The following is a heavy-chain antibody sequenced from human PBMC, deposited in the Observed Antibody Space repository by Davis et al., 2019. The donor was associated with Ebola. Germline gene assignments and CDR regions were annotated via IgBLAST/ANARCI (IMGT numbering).Heavy chain of an antibody. CDR3: ARETVTTGTKAFDI. J-gene: IGHJ3*02. CDR1: GYTFNSYY. CDR2: INCNTGGT. Sequence: ASVKVSCKASGYTFNSYYVHWVRQAPGQGLEWMGSINCNTGGTNYAQKFQGRVTMTRETSIGTAYMELSRLGSEDTAVYYCARETVTTGTKAFDIWGQGTMVTVSS. V-gene: IGHV1-2*02. D-gene: IGHD1-1*01.